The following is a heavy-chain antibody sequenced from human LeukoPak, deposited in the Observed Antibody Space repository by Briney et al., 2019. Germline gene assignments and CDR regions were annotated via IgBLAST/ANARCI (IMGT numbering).Heavy chain of an antibody. CDR3: ARRGVEMATFDY. V-gene: IGHV4-59*08. CDR2: IYYSGST. CDR1: GGSISSYY. D-gene: IGHD5-24*01. J-gene: IGHJ4*02. Sequence: SETLSLTCTVSGGSISSYYWSWIRQPPGKGLEWIGYIYYSGSTYYNPSLKSRVTISVDTSKNQFSLKLSSVTAADTAVYYCARRGVEMATFDYWGQGTLVTVSS.